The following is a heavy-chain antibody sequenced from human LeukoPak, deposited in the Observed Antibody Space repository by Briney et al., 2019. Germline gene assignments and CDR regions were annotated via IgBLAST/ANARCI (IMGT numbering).Heavy chain of an antibody. CDR1: GFTFSDYY. CDR2: ISSSGSTT. CDR3: ARSWAGSGSSQFDY. J-gene: IGHJ4*02. Sequence: AGGSLRLSCAASGFTFSDYYMSWIRQAPGKGLEWVSYISSSGSTTYYADSVKGRFTISRDNSKNTLYLQMNSLRAEDTAVFYCARSWAGSGSSQFDYWGQGTLVTVSS. D-gene: IGHD3-10*01. V-gene: IGHV3-11*04.